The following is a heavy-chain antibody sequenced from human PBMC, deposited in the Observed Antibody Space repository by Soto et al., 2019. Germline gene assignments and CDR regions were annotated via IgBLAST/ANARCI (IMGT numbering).Heavy chain of an antibody. Sequence: GGSLRLSCAASGFTFSSYDMHWVRQATGKGLEWVSAIGTAGDTYYPGSVKGRFTISRENAKNSLYLQMNSLRAEDTAVYYCARVSKEGSYDDILTGKNWFDPWGQGTLVTVSS. V-gene: IGHV3-13*01. CDR1: GFTFSSYD. J-gene: IGHJ5*02. D-gene: IGHD3-9*01. CDR3: ARVSKEGSYDDILTGKNWFDP. CDR2: IGTAGDT.